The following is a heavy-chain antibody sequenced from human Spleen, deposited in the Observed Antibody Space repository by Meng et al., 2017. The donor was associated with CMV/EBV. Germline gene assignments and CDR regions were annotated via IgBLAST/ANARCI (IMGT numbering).Heavy chain of an antibody. Sequence: ASGFTFSDYYMAWIRQAPGKGLEWVSYISSSGSITKYLDSVKGRFTISRDNAKNSLFLQMNSLRVEDTAVYYCARDSSAVHNWLDSWGQGTLVTVSS. J-gene: IGHJ5*01. CDR1: GFTFSDYY. CDR3: ARDSSAVHNWLDS. CDR2: ISSSGSIT. D-gene: IGHD1-26*01. V-gene: IGHV3-11*04.